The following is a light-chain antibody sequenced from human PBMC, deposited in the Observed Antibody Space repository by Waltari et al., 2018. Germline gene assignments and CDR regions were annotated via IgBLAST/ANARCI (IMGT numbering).Light chain of an antibody. CDR1: KCVNGA. Sequence: EIVLTQSPGPVPLSPGDGATISCRASKCVNGALAWYQQKPGQAPRLLIYHASNRATGIPERFSGSGSGTDFSLTISRLEPEDFAVYYCQHYLRLPVTFGQGTKVEI. CDR3: QHYLRLPVT. CDR2: HAS. J-gene: IGKJ1*01. V-gene: IGKV3-20*01.